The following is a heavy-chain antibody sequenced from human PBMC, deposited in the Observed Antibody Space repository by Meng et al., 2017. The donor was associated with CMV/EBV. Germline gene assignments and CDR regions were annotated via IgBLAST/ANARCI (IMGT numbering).Heavy chain of an antibody. CDR2: ISSSGSTI. D-gene: IGHD3-3*01. CDR1: GFTFSSYE. V-gene: IGHV3-48*03. J-gene: IGHJ6*02. CDR3: ARDPYDFWSGYYHYGMDV. Sequence: GGPLRLSCAASGFTFSSYEMNWVRQAPGKGLEWVSYISSSGSTIYYADSVKGRFTISRDNAKNSLYLQMNSLRAEDTAVYYCARDPYDFWSGYYHYGMDVWGQGTTVTVSS.